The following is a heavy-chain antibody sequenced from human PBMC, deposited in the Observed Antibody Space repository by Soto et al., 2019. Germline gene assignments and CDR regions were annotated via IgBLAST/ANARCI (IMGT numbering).Heavy chain of an antibody. Sequence: PSETLSLTCAVSGGSIRSNNWWSWVRQPPGKGLEWIGEIFHGGSTYYNPSLNTRVTISVDKSKNQFSLKLSSVTAADTAVYYCARGAAAGPYNWFDPWGQGTLVTVSS. V-gene: IGHV4-4*02. CDR3: ARGAAAGPYNWFDP. CDR1: GGSIRSNNW. CDR2: IFHGGST. J-gene: IGHJ5*02. D-gene: IGHD6-13*01.